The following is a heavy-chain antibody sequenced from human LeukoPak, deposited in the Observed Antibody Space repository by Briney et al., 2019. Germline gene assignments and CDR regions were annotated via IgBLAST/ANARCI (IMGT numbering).Heavy chain of an antibody. CDR1: GGSISSSNW. J-gene: IGHJ6*03. Sequence: SETLSFTCAVSGGSISSSNWWSWVRQPPGKGLEWIEEIYHSGSTNYNPSLKSRVTISVDKSKNQFSLKLSSVTAADTAVYYCAREEHSRDFWSGYYSHYMDVWGKGTTVTVSS. CDR2: IYHSGST. V-gene: IGHV4-4*02. CDR3: AREEHSRDFWSGYYSHYMDV. D-gene: IGHD3-3*01.